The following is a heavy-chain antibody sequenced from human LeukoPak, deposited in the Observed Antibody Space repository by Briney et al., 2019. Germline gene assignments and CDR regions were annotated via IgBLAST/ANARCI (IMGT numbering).Heavy chain of an antibody. V-gene: IGHV3-23*01. D-gene: IGHD3-9*01. CDR1: GFTFSNYA. CDR3: VIWGDYDVLTGYYVPDY. Sequence: GGSLRLSCVASGFTFSNYAMSWVRQAPGKGLEWVSAITGSGTNRYYADSLKGRFTTSRDNSKNTVFLQMNSLRQEDTAIYYCVIWGDYDVLTGYYVPDYWGQGTLVTVAS. J-gene: IGHJ4*02. CDR2: ITGSGTNR.